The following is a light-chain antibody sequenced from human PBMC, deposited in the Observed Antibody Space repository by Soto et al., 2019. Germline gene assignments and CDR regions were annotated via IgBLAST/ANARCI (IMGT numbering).Light chain of an antibody. CDR3: QQYETFSGT. CDR1: QTIGSW. V-gene: IGKV1-5*01. Sequence: DIQMTQSPSTLSGSVGDRVTITCRTSQTIGSWLAWYQQKPGKAPQFLIYDASSLESGVPSRFSGSGSGTEFTLTIASLQPDDFATYYCQQYETFSGTFGPGTKVDIK. J-gene: IGKJ1*01. CDR2: DAS.